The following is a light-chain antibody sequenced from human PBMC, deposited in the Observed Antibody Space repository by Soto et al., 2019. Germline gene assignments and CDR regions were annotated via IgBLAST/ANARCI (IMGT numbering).Light chain of an antibody. Sequence: DIVMTQSPDSLAVSLGERAAINCKSSQSVLYSSNNKNYLAWYQQKPRQPPKLLIHWASTRESGVPDRFSGSGSGTDFTLTISSLQAEDVALYYCQQYYSTPRTFDRGTKVEIK. CDR3: QQYYSTPRT. J-gene: IGKJ1*01. CDR2: WAS. V-gene: IGKV4-1*01. CDR1: QSVLYSSNNKNY.